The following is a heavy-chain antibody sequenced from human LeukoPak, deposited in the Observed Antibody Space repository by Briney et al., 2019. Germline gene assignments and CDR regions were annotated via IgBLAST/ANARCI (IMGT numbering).Heavy chain of an antibody. CDR3: ERGEYYYDSSGYSAQPEYYFDY. CDR1: GFTFSSYA. CDR2: ISYDGSNK. Sequence: GRSLRLSCAASGFTFSSYAMHWVRQAPGKGLEWVAVISYDGSNKYYADSVKGRFTISRDNSKNTLYLQMNSLRAEDTAVYYCERGEYYYDSSGYSAQPEYYFDYWGQGTLVTVSS. J-gene: IGHJ4*02. V-gene: IGHV3-30*04. D-gene: IGHD3-22*01.